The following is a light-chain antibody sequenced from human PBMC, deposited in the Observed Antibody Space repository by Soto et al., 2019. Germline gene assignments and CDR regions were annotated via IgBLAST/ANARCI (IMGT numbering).Light chain of an antibody. Sequence: QSALPQPASVSGSPGQSINISCTGTSSDVGGYNYVSWYQQHPGKAPKLMIYDVSNRPSGVSNRFSGSKSGNTASLTISGLQAEDEADYYCSSYTSSSPHVFGTGTKVTVL. J-gene: IGLJ1*01. CDR3: SSYTSSSPHV. CDR2: DVS. V-gene: IGLV2-14*01. CDR1: SSDVGGYNY.